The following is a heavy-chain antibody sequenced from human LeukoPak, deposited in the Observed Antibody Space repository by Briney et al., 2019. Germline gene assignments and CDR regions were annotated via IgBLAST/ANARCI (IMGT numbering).Heavy chain of an antibody. J-gene: IGHJ4*02. Sequence: GGSLRLSCAASGFTLSNAWMSWFRQAPGKGLEWVGFIRSKAYGGTTEYAASVKGRFTISRDDSKSIAYLQMNSLKTEDTAVYYCTRGKGDQGWYWGQGTLVTVSS. CDR1: GFTLSNAW. CDR2: IRSKAYGGTT. V-gene: IGHV3-49*03. CDR3: TRGKGDQGWY. D-gene: IGHD2-15*01.